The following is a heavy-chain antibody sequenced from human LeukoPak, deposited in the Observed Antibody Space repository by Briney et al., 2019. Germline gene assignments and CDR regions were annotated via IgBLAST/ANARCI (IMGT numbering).Heavy chain of an antibody. D-gene: IGHD2-21*02. V-gene: IGHV3-21*01. CDR2: ISSSSSYI. J-gene: IGHJ4*02. Sequence: PGGSLRLSCAASGFTFSSCSMNWVRQAPGKGLEWVSSISSSSSYIYYADSVKGRFTISRDNAKNSQYLQMNSLRAEDTAVYYCARGCGGDCYPDYWGQGTLVTVSS. CDR3: ARGCGGDCYPDY. CDR1: GFTFSSCS.